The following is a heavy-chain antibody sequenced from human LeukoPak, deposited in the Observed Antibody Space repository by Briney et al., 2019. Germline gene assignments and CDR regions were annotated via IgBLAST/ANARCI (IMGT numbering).Heavy chain of an antibody. CDR2: IYSGGST. D-gene: IGHD1-26*01. Sequence: PGGSLRLSCAASGFTVSSNYMSWVRQAPGKGLEWVSVIYSGGSTYYADSVKGRFTISRDNSKNTLCLQMNSLRAEDTAVYYCASLYSGSFYYWGQGTLVTVSS. V-gene: IGHV3-53*01. CDR1: GFTVSSNY. CDR3: ASLYSGSFYY. J-gene: IGHJ4*02.